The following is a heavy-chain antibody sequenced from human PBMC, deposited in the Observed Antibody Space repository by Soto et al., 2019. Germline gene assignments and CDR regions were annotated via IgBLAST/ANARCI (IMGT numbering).Heavy chain of an antibody. CDR3: VHHGGDPYYHDL. J-gene: IGHJ4*01. D-gene: IGHD4-17*01. CDR2: IFYSGST. CDR1: GGSLSSSNW. Sequence: SETLSLTCAVSGGSLSSSNWWSWVRQPPGKALEWLGEIFYSGSTKYNPSLNSRVTISAXXXXXHXSXRXXXVTAXDTAVYYCVHHGGDPYYHDLWGQGILVTVSS. V-gene: IGHV4-4*02.